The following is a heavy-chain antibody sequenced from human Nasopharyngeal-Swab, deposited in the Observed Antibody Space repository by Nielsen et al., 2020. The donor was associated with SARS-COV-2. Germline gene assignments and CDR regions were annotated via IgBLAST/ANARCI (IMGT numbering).Heavy chain of an antibody. CDR2: IKQDGSEK. D-gene: IGHD6-19*01. J-gene: IGHJ6*03. CDR1: GFTFSSYW. Sequence: GGSLRLSCAASGFTFSSYWMSWVRQAPGKGLEWVANIKQDGSEKYYVDSVKGRFTISRDSAKNSLYLQMNSLRAEDTAVYYCARVRVAGTYYYYYYMDVWGKGTTVTVSS. V-gene: IGHV3-7*03. CDR3: ARVRVAGTYYYYYYMDV.